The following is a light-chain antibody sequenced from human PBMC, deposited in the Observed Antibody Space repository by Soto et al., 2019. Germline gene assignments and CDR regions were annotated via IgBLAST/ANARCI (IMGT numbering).Light chain of an antibody. Sequence: QSALTQPPSASGSPGQSFTISCSGTSSDVGAYNYVSWYQQHPGKASRLLIYEVSQRPSGVPDRFSGSKSANTASLTVSGLQPEDEADYYCSSYAGTNNLLYVFGTGTKVTVL. J-gene: IGLJ1*01. CDR3: SSYAGTNNLLYV. CDR1: SSDVGAYNY. CDR2: EVS. V-gene: IGLV2-8*01.